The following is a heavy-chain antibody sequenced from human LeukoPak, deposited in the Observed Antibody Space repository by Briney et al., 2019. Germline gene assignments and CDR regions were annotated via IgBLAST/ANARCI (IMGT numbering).Heavy chain of an antibody. V-gene: IGHV3-33*01. J-gene: IGHJ4*02. CDR2: IWHDGSNK. Sequence: PGGSLRLSCAASGFTFSRSGMHWVRQAPGKGLEWVAVIWHDGSNKYYTDSVKGRFTISRDNSRNTPYLQMNSLRVEDTAVYYCARDGGSYSVDSWGQGTLVTVSS. CDR3: ARDGGSYSVDS. CDR1: GFTFSRSG. D-gene: IGHD1-26*01.